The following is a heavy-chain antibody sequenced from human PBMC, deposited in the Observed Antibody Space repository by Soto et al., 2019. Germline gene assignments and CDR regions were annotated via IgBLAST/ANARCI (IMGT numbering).Heavy chain of an antibody. V-gene: IGHV4-4*07. CDR3: ARDCSSTSCHHAFDI. CDR1: GGSISSYY. CDR2: IYTSGST. D-gene: IGHD2-2*01. J-gene: IGHJ3*02. Sequence: SETLSLTCTVSGGSISSYYWSWIRQPAGKGLEWIGRIYTSGSTNYNPSLKSRVTMSVDTSKNQFSLKLSSVTAADTAVYYCARDCSSTSCHHAFDIWGQGTMVTVSS.